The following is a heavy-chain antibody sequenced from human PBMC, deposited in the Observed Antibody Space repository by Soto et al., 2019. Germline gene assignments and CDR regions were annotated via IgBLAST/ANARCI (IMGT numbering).Heavy chain of an antibody. J-gene: IGHJ3*02. CDR1: GFTFSTYG. V-gene: IGHV3-33*01. Sequence: GGSLRLSCTPSGFTFSTYGMRWARQAPGKGLEWVAVIWYDGSNKVYADSVKGRFTISRDNSKSTLYLQMNSLRAEDTAVYYCARDLSGDYGALDTWGQGTMVTVSS. D-gene: IGHD4-17*01. CDR3: ARDLSGDYGALDT. CDR2: IWYDGSNK.